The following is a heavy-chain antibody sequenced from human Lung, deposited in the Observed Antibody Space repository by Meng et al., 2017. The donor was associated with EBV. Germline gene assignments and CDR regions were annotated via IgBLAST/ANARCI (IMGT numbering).Heavy chain of an antibody. CDR3: ARRPTGIDY. V-gene: IGHV4-34*12. CDR1: GGSLSGAY. Sequence: VQPQQWGAGLLKPSETLSLTCAGNGGSLSGAYWNWIRQPPGKGLEWIGEIIHGGSPSYNPSLKSRVTISIDTSKNQLSLMLSSVTAADTAVYYCARRPTGIDYWGQGTLVTVSS. D-gene: IGHD2-8*02. CDR2: IIHGGSP. J-gene: IGHJ4*02.